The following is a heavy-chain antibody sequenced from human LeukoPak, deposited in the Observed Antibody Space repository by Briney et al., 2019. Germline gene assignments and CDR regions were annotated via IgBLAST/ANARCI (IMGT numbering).Heavy chain of an antibody. CDR1: GFTFSSYA. V-gene: IGHV3-30-3*01. D-gene: IGHD2-8*01. Sequence: PGGSLRLSCAASGFTFSSYAMHWVRQASGKGLEWVAVISYDGSNKYYADSVKGRFTISRDNSKNTLYLQMNSLRAEDTAVYYCASADGDCTNGVCRSYYYYGMDVWGQGTTVTVSS. J-gene: IGHJ6*02. CDR3: ASADGDCTNGVCRSYYYYGMDV. CDR2: ISYDGSNK.